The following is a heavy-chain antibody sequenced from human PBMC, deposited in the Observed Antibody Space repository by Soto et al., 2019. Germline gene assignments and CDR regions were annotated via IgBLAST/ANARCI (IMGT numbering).Heavy chain of an antibody. CDR1: GYTFTGEY. CDR2: INPDTGGA. D-gene: IGHD3-10*01. CDR3: ARDPIGGGTPYYCDY. V-gene: IGHV1-2*02. J-gene: IGHJ4*02. Sequence: ASVKVSCKASGYTFTGEYMHWVRQAPGQGLEWMGWINPDTGGADYSQKFKGRVSMTRDTSISAAYMELTSLTSDDTAVYYCARDPIGGGTPYYCDYWGQGTLVTVSS.